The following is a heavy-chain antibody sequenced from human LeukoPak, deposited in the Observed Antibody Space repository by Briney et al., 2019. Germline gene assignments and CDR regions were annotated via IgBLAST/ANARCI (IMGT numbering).Heavy chain of an antibody. CDR2: FSGSGGST. D-gene: IGHD5-12*01. Sequence: GGSLRLSCAASGFTFTSYAMSWVRQAPGKGLEWVSAFSGSGGSTYNADSVKGRFTISRDNSKNTLYLQMNSLRAEDTAVYYCAKRSGYDYYWFDPWGQGTLVTVSS. CDR1: GFTFTSYA. CDR3: AKRSGYDYYWFDP. J-gene: IGHJ5*02. V-gene: IGHV3-23*01.